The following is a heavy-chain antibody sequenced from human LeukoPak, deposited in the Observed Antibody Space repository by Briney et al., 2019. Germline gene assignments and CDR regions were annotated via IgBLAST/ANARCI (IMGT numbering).Heavy chain of an antibody. D-gene: IGHD1-26*01. CDR1: GGSISSYY. V-gene: IGHV4-59*01. Sequence: SETLSLTCTVSGGSISSYYWSWIRQPPGKGLEWIGYIYYSGSTNYNPSLKSRVTISVDTSKNQSSLKLSSVTAADTAVYYCARVRYIVGAQCYFDYWGQGTLVTVSS. J-gene: IGHJ4*02. CDR3: ARVRYIVGAQCYFDY. CDR2: IYYSGST.